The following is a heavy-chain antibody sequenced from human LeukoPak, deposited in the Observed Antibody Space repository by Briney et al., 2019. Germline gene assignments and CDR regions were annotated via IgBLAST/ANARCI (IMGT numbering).Heavy chain of an antibody. V-gene: IGHV4-39*01. Sequence: SETLSLTCTVSGGSISSSSYYWGWIRQPPGKGLEWIGSIYYSGSTYYNPSLKSRVTISVDTSKNQFSLKLSSVTAADTAVYYCARADTGYSSSWYYYYYMDVWGKGTTVTVSS. D-gene: IGHD6-13*01. CDR3: ARADTGYSSSWYYYYYMDV. CDR1: GGSISSSSYY. CDR2: IYYSGST. J-gene: IGHJ6*03.